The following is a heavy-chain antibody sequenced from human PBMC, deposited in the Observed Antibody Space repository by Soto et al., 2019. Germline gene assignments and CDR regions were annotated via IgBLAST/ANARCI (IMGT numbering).Heavy chain of an antibody. CDR1: GFTFSSYW. CDR3: AREFSAARAYYYYDYYMDV. Sequence: EVQLVESGGGLVQPGGSLRLSCAASGFTFSSYWMSWVRQAPGKGLEWVANIKQDGSEKYYVDSVKGRFTISRDNAMNSLYLQMNSLRAEDTAVYYCAREFSAARAYYYYDYYMDVWGKGTTVTVSS. D-gene: IGHD6-6*01. J-gene: IGHJ6*03. CDR2: IKQDGSEK. V-gene: IGHV3-7*01.